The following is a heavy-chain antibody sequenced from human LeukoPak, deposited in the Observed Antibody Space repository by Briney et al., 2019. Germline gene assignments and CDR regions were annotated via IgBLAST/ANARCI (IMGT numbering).Heavy chain of an antibody. D-gene: IGHD3-22*01. CDR1: GGSISSGGYY. CDR3: ATAKPWYYYDSSGYYFRGGWFDP. V-gene: IGHV4-31*03. J-gene: IGHJ5*02. CDR2: TYYSGST. Sequence: TLSLTCTVSGGSISSGGYYWSWIRQHPGKGLEWIGYTYYSGSTYYNPSLKSRVTISVDTSKNQFSLKLSSVTAADTAVYYCATAKPWYYYDSSGYYFRGGWFDPWGQGTLVTVSS.